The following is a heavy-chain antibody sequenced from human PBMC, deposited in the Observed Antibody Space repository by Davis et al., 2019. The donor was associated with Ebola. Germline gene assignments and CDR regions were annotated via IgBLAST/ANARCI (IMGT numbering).Heavy chain of an antibody. J-gene: IGHJ6*02. V-gene: IGHV4-59*01. D-gene: IGHD3-10*01. CDR1: GGSISSYY. CDR2: IYYSGST. CDR3: ARDLDYYGSGSYGYYYGMDV. Sequence: PSETLSLTCTVSGGSISSYYWSWIRQPPGKGLEWIGYIYYSGSTNYNPSLKSRVTISVDTSKNQFSLKLSSVTAADTAVYYCARDLDYYGSGSYGYYYGMDVWGQGTTVTVSS.